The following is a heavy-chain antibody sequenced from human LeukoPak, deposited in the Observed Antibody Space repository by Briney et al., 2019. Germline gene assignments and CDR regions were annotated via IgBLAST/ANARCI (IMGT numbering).Heavy chain of an antibody. J-gene: IGHJ2*01. CDR1: GFTFSSYS. Sequence: GGSLRLSCAASGFTFSSYSMNWVRQAPGKGLEWVSYISSSSSTIYYADSVKGRFTISRDNSKNTVFLQMNSLRAEDTAVYYCAKDPRGCTNGVCYNRWYFDLWGRGTLVTVSS. CDR3: AKDPRGCTNGVCYNRWYFDL. CDR2: ISSSSSTI. V-gene: IGHV3-48*01. D-gene: IGHD2-8*01.